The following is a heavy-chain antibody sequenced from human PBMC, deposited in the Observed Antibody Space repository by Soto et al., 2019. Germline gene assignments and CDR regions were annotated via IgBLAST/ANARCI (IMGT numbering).Heavy chain of an antibody. CDR2: ISYDGSNK. CDR3: AKDYIVVVPAAIPMDV. Sequence: GGSLRLSCAASGFTFSSYGMHWVRQAPGKGLEWVAVISYDGSNKYYADSVKGRFTIPRDNSKNTPYPQMNSLRAEDTAVYYCAKDYIVVVPAAIPMDVLGQGTTVTGS. J-gene: IGHJ6*02. D-gene: IGHD2-2*02. V-gene: IGHV3-30*18. CDR1: GFTFSSYG.